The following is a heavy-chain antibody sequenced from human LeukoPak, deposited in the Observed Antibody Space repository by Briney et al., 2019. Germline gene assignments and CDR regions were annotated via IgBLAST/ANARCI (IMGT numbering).Heavy chain of an antibody. CDR1: GYTFTDYY. D-gene: IGHD6-6*01. V-gene: IGHV1-2*02. CDR3: ARARWQLVPYFDS. Sequence: GASVKVSCKASGYTFTDYYMHWVRQAPGQGLEWMGWINPNSGGTNFAQKFQGRVAMTRDTSISTAYLELGSLRSDDTAVYFCARARWQLVPYFDSWGQGTLVPVSS. J-gene: IGHJ4*02. CDR2: INPNSGGT.